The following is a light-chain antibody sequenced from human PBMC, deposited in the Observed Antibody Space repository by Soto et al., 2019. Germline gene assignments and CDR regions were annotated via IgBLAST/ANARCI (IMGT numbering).Light chain of an antibody. CDR1: ETVTGK. V-gene: IGKV3-15*01. Sequence: EIVFTQSPGTLSLSPADRAPLSRRASETVTGKYLAWYQQKAGQAPRLLIYGASTRATGIPARFSGSGSGTEFTLTISGLQSEDFAVYYCQQYSIWRTFGQGTKVDIK. J-gene: IGKJ1*01. CDR2: GAS. CDR3: QQYSIWRT.